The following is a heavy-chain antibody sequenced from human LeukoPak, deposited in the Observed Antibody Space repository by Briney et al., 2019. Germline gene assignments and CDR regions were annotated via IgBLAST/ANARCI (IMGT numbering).Heavy chain of an antibody. Sequence: SGTLSLTCGVSGGSIRSSYWWSWVRQPPGKGLEWIGEIYPSGGTNYNPSLKSRVTISVDTSKNQFSLKLSSVTAADTAVYYCARDGSYYYGMDVWGQGTTVTVSS. CDR3: ARDGSYYYGMDV. CDR2: IYPSGGT. J-gene: IGHJ6*02. V-gene: IGHV4-4*02. CDR1: GGSIRSSYW.